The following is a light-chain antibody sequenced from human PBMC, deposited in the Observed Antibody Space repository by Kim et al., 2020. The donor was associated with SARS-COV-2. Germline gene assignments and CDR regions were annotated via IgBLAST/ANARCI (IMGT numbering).Light chain of an antibody. V-gene: IGLV1-40*01. CDR3: QSYDRSLTSVV. Sequence: QRFTISCTGSNCDMGAGYDVHWYQQHPGEVPKLLIYGSRNRPSGVPDRFSGSKSGTSASLAITGLQAEDETEYYCQSYDRSLTSVVFGGGTQLTVL. CDR2: GSR. CDR1: NCDMGAGYD. J-gene: IGLJ3*02.